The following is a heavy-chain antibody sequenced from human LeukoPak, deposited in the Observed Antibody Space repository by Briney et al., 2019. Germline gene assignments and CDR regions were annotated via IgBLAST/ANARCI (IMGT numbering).Heavy chain of an antibody. V-gene: IGHV1-18*01. J-gene: IGHJ5*02. CDR3: ARDQEQWLPSNWFDP. CDR1: GGTFSSYA. CDR2: ISAYNGNT. D-gene: IGHD6-19*01. Sequence: GASVKVSCKASGGTFSSYAISWVRQAPGQGLEWMGWISAYNGNTNYAQKLQGRVTMTTDTSTSTAYMELRSLRSDDTAVYYCARDQEQWLPSNWFDPWGQGTLVTVSS.